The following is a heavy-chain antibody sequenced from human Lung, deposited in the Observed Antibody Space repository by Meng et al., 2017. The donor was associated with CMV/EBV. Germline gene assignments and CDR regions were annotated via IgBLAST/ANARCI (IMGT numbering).Heavy chain of an antibody. J-gene: IGHJ5*02. Sequence: SGGTFSSYAFSWVRQAPGQGIEWMGGIIPILGIANYAQKFQGRVTITADKSTSTAYMELSSLRSEDTAVYYCARESRGAAAGWRWFDPWGQGTLVTVSS. D-gene: IGHD6-13*01. CDR1: GGTFSSYA. CDR3: ARESRGAAAGWRWFDP. CDR2: IIPILGIA. V-gene: IGHV1-69*10.